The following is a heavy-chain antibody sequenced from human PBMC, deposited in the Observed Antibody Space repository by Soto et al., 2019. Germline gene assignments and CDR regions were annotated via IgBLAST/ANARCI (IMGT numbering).Heavy chain of an antibody. CDR3: ARDQGVVVTADTWFDP. D-gene: IGHD2-21*02. CDR1: GGSITDYS. J-gene: IGHJ5*02. CDR2: IFSSGST. Sequence: SETLSLTCTVSGGSITDYSWVWIRQPAGKGLEWIGRIFSSGSTNYNPSLKGRITMSLDTSKNQFSLKLNSATATDTAVYFCARDQGVVVTADTWFDPWGQGILVTVYS. V-gene: IGHV4-4*07.